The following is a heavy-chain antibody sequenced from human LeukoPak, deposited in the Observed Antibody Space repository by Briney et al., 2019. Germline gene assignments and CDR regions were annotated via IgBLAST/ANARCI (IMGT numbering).Heavy chain of an antibody. V-gene: IGHV3-64D*06. J-gene: IGHJ6*02. CDR2: ISNNGGST. CDR3: VRDSNGMDV. Sequence: GGSLRLSCAASGFTFSNQPMHWVRQAPGKGLDYVSTISNNGGSTYYADSVKGRFTISRDNSKSTLYLQMSSLRGEDTAVYYCVRDSNGMDVWGQGTTVTVSS. CDR1: GFTFSNQP.